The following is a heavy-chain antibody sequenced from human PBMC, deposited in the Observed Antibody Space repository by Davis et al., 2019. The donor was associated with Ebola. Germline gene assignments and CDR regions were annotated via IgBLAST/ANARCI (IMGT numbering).Heavy chain of an antibody. V-gene: IGHV3-30-3*01. CDR1: GFTFSRYA. D-gene: IGHD3-3*01. CDR2: IQYDGSNK. Sequence: GESLKISCAASGFTFSRYAMHWVRQAPGKGLEWVAVIQYDGSNKYYADSVKGRFTISRDNSKNTLYLQMNSLRAEDTAVYYCARAGNYDFWSGCNYWGQGTLVTVSS. J-gene: IGHJ4*02. CDR3: ARAGNYDFWSGCNY.